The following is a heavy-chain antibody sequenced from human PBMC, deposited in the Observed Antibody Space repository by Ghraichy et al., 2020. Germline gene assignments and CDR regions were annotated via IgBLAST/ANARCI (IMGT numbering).Heavy chain of an antibody. CDR1: GGSISNNY. J-gene: IGHJ2*01. Sequence: ESLNISCTVSGGSISNNYWSWIRQPPGKGLEWIGYIYYRGSTNYNPSLKGRVTISLDTSKNQFSLRLSSVTAADTAVYYCARTNFGGNSGLYFDLWGRGTVVTVSS. D-gene: IGHD4-23*01. V-gene: IGHV4-59*01. CDR3: ARTNFGGNSGLYFDL. CDR2: IYYRGST.